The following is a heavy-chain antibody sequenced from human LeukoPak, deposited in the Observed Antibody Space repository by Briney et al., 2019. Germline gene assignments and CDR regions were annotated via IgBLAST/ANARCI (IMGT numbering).Heavy chain of an antibody. Sequence: ASVKVSCKVSGYALTELSMHWVRQAPGKGLEWMGGFDPEDGETTYAQKFQGRVTMTEDTSTDTAYMELSSLRSEDTAVYYCARDGIETNGMLAMVRGVIPGLGYWGQGTLVSVSS. J-gene: IGHJ4*02. D-gene: IGHD3-10*01. CDR2: FDPEDGET. V-gene: IGHV1-24*01. CDR1: GYALTELS. CDR3: ARDGIETNGMLAMVRGVIPGLGY.